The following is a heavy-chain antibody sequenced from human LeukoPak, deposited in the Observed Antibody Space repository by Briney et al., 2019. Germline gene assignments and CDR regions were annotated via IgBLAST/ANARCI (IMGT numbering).Heavy chain of an antibody. V-gene: IGHV4-59*01. CDR2: IYHSGRT. J-gene: IGHJ6*03. D-gene: IGHD2-2*01. CDR3: ARTTGGYCSSTSCYEFYYYYYMDV. Sequence: PSETLSLTCTVSGGFISNYYWSWIRQPPGKGLEWIGYIYHSGRTNQNPSLRSRVTMSVDMSKNQFSLKLNSVTAADTAVYYCARTTGGYCSSTSCYEFYYYYYMDVRGKGTTVTISS. CDR1: GGFISNYY.